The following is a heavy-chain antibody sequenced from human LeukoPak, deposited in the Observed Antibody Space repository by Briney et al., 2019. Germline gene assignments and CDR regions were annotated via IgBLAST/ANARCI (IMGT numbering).Heavy chain of an antibody. CDR2: ISGSGYST. Sequence: GGSLRLSCAASGFTFSSFAMSWVRQAPGKGLEWVSSISGSGYSTYYADSVKGRFTISRDNSKNTLYLQMNSLRAEDTAVYYCAKDGEVIGSWYFKDYWGQGTLVTVSS. J-gene: IGHJ4*02. CDR1: GFTFSSFA. V-gene: IGHV3-23*01. D-gene: IGHD6-13*01. CDR3: AKDGEVIGSWYFKDY.